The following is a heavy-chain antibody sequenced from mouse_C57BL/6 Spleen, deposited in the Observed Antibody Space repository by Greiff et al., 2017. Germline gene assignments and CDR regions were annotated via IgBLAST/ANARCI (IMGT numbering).Heavy chain of an antibody. CDR1: GYTFTSYW. CDR3: ATYGNYVDYFDY. J-gene: IGHJ2*01. V-gene: IGHV1-53*01. Sequence: QAQLQQPGTELVKPGASVKLSCKASGYTFTSYWMHWVKQRPGQGLEWIGNINPSNGGTNYNEKFKSKATLTVDKSSSTAYMQLSSRTSEDSAVYYCATYGNYVDYFDYWGQGTTLTVSS. D-gene: IGHD2-1*01. CDR2: INPSNGGT.